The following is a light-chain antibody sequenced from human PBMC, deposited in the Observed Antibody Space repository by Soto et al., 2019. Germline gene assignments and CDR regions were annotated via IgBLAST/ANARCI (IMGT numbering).Light chain of an antibody. CDR3: SSYTSSSTPHVV. V-gene: IGLV2-14*01. Sequence: QSALTQPASVSGSPGQSITISCTGTSSDGGGYNYVSWYQQYPGKAPKLMIYDVSNRPSGVSNRFSGSKSGNTASLTISGLQAEDEADYYCSSYTSSSTPHVVFGGGTKLTVL. J-gene: IGLJ2*01. CDR2: DVS. CDR1: SSDGGGYNY.